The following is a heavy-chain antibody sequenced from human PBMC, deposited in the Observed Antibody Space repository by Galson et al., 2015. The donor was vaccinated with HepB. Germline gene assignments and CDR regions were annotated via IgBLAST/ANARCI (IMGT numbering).Heavy chain of an antibody. V-gene: IGHV1-2*02. CDR1: GYTFTGYY. CDR3: ASHDFWSGYYDYYYYYYMDV. D-gene: IGHD3-3*01. CDR2: INPNSGGT. J-gene: IGHJ6*03. Sequence: SVKVSCKASGYTFTGYYMHWVRQAPGQGLEWMGWINPNSGGTNYAQKFQGRVTMTRDTSISTAYMELSRLRSDDTAVYYCASHDFWSGYYDYYYYYYMDVWGKGTTVTVSS.